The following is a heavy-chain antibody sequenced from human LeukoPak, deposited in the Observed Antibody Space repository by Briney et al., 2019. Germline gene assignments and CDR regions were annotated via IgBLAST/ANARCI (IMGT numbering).Heavy chain of an antibody. D-gene: IGHD2-2*01. Sequence: SQTLSLTCTVSGGSISSGDYYWSWIRQPPGKGLEWIGYIYYSGSTYYNPSLKSRVTISVDTSKNQFSLKLSSVTAADTAVYYCARVIVPAATYNWFDPWGQGTLVTVSS. CDR1: GGSISSGDYY. CDR2: IYYSGST. V-gene: IGHV4-30-4*01. CDR3: ARVIVPAATYNWFDP. J-gene: IGHJ5*02.